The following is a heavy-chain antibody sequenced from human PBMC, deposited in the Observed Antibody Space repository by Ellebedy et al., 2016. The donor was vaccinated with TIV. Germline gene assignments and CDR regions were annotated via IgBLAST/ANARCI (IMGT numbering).Heavy chain of an antibody. CDR1: GFTFSSYG. J-gene: IGHJ4*02. CDR2: IWYDGSDI. V-gene: IGHV3-33*01. CDR3: ARTEVDTGLDDY. Sequence: GESLKISXAASGFTFSSYGMHWVRQAPGKGLEWLAVIWYDGSDISYADSVKGRFIISRDNSKSTLFLQMNSLRVEDTAVYYCARTEVDTGLDDYWGQGTLVTVSS. D-gene: IGHD5-18*01.